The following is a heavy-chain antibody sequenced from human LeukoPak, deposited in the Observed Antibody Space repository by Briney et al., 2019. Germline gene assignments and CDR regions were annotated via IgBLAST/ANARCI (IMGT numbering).Heavy chain of an antibody. J-gene: IGHJ1*01. Sequence: PGGSLRLSCAASGFTFSSYWMHWLRQAPGKGLVWVSRINSDGSSTSYADPVRGRFTISRDNAKNTLYLQMNSLRAEDTAVYYCATYAGSSSKYFQHWGQGTLVTVSS. CDR3: ATYAGSSSKYFQH. CDR1: GFTFSSYW. D-gene: IGHD3-10*01. CDR2: INSDGSST. V-gene: IGHV3-74*01.